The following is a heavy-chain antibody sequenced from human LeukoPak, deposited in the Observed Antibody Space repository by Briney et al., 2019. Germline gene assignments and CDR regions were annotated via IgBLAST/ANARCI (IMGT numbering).Heavy chain of an antibody. V-gene: IGHV1-2*02. CDR3: AREYSGSYLNWFDP. J-gene: IGHJ5*02. Sequence: ASVKVSCKASGYTFTGYYMHWVRQAPGQGLEWMGWINPNSGGTNYAQKFQGRVTMTRDTSISTAYMELSRLRSDDTAVYYCAREYSGSYLNWFDPWGQGTLVTVSS. CDR1: GYTFTGYY. D-gene: IGHD1-26*01. CDR2: INPNSGGT.